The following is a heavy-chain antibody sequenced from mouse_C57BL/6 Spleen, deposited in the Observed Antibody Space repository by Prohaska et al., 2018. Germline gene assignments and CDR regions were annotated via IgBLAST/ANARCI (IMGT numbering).Heavy chain of an antibody. CDR3: ARRFAY. J-gene: IGHJ3*01. V-gene: IGHV1-26*01. Sequence: HGKSLEWIGDINPNNGGTSYNQKFKGKATLTVDKSSSTAYMELRSLTSEDSAVYYCARRFAYWGQGTLVTVSA. CDR2: INPNNGGT.